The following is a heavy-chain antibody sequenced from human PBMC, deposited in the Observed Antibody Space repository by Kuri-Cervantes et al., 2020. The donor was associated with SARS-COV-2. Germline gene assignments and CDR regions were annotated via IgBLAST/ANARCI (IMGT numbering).Heavy chain of an antibody. Sequence: GESLKISCVVSGFTFGEYSMNWVRQAPGKGLEWVSYIGPSSSNIYYADSVKGRFTISRDNAKNLLYLQMNSLRAEDTAVYYCARDLGSRLAARGDWGQGTLVTVSS. V-gene: IGHV3-48*01. CDR3: ARDLGSRLAARGD. CDR1: GFTFGEYS. CDR2: IGPSSSNI. D-gene: IGHD6-6*01. J-gene: IGHJ4*02.